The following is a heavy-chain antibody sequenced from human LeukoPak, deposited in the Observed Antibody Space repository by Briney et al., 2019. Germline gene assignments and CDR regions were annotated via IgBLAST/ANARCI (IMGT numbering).Heavy chain of an antibody. CDR1: GGSISSGTYY. Sequence: SETLSLTCTVSGGSISSGTYYWTWIRQPAGKGLEWIGRIFTSGSANYNPSLESRVTLSVDTSKNQFSLKLSPVTAADTAIYYCAAGVNSGLRGIDSLGQGMLVTVSS. CDR2: IFTSGSA. CDR3: AAGVNSGLRGIDS. V-gene: IGHV4-61*02. J-gene: IGHJ4*02. D-gene: IGHD4-23*01.